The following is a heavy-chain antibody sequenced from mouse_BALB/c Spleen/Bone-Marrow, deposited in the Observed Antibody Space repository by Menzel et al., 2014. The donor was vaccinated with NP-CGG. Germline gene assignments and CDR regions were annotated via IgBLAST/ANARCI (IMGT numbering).Heavy chain of an antibody. D-gene: IGHD2-4*01. Sequence: EVQGVESGGGLVQPGGSRKLSCAASGFTFSRSGMHWVRQAPEKGLEWVAYISSGSSTIYYADTMKGRFTISRDNPKNTLFLQMTSLRPEDTAMYYCARARSTMITTGAMDYWGQGTSVTVSS. CDR3: ARARSTMITTGAMDY. V-gene: IGHV5-17*02. J-gene: IGHJ4*01. CDR1: GFTFSRSG. CDR2: ISSGSSTI.